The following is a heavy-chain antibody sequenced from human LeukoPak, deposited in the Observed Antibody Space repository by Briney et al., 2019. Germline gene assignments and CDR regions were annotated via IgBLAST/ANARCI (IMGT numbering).Heavy chain of an antibody. CDR1: GGSISSYY. CDR3: AGVDKAMDSYYYYGMDV. V-gene: IGHV4-59*01. CDR2: IYYSGST. Sequence: SETLSLTCTVSGGSISSYYWSWIRQPPGKGLEWIGYIYYSGSTNYNPSLKSRVTISVDTSKNQFSLKLSSVTAADTAVYYCAGVDKAMDSYYYYGMDVWGQGTTVTVSS. J-gene: IGHJ6*02. D-gene: IGHD5-18*01.